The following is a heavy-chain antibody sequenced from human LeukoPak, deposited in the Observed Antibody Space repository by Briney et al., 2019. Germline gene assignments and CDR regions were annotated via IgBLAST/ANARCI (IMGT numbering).Heavy chain of an antibody. CDR1: GYTFTTYG. CDR3: ARDTSVAVAAVY. D-gene: IGHD6-19*01. Sequence: ASVKVSCKSSGYTFTTYGISWVRQAPGQGLEWMGWISAYNGNTNYAQKFQGRVTMTTDTSTSTACMELRSLRSDDTAVYYCARDTSVAVAAVYWGQGTLVTVSS. V-gene: IGHV1-18*01. CDR2: ISAYNGNT. J-gene: IGHJ4*02.